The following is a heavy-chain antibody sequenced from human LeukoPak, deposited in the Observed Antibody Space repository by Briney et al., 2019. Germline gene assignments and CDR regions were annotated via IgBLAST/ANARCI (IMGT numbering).Heavy chain of an antibody. J-gene: IGHJ4*02. D-gene: IGHD4-17*01. CDR1: GFTFKNYA. CDR3: AKGRGTTVTAAANY. Sequence: GGSLRLSCAASGFTFKNYAMSWVRQAPGKGLEWVSSISGGGGTTWYVNSAKGRFTISRDNSKNTLFLQFNSLRADDTAVYYCAKGRGTTVTAAANYWGQGTLVTVSS. CDR2: ISGGGGTT. V-gene: IGHV3-23*01.